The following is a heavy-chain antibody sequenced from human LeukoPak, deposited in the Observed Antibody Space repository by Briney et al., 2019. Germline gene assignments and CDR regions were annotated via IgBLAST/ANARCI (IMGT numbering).Heavy chain of an antibody. CDR2: ISGSGGST. J-gene: IGHJ6*03. Sequence: GGSLRLSCAASGFTFSSYAMSWVRQAPGKGLEWVSAISGSGGSTYYADSVKGRFTISRDNSKNTLYLQMGSLRAEDMAVYYCARVGSPIFGVGYYMDVWGKGTTVTVS. CDR1: GFTFSSYA. D-gene: IGHD3-3*01. V-gene: IGHV3-23*01. CDR3: ARVGSPIFGVGYYMDV.